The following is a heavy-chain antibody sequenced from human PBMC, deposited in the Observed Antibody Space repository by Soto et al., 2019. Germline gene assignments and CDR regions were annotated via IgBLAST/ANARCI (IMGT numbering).Heavy chain of an antibody. Sequence: QVQLQESGPGLVKPSQTLSLTCTVSGGSISSGDYYWSWIRQPPGKGLEWIGYIYYSGSTYYIPSLKSRLTISVDTSKNQFSLKLSSVTAADTAVYYCARLRNYVWGSYSSFYKTYFDYWGQGTLVTVSS. CDR3: ARLRNYVWGSYSSFYKTYFDY. V-gene: IGHV4-30-4*01. CDR2: IYYSGST. CDR1: GGSISSGDYY. J-gene: IGHJ4*02. D-gene: IGHD3-16*01.